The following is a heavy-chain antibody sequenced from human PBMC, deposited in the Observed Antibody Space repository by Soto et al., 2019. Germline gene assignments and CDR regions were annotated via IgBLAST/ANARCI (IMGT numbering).Heavy chain of an antibody. J-gene: IGHJ4*02. Sequence: SETLSLTCTVSGGSLSNYYWSWIRQPPGKGLEWIAYIHSSGPSDFNPSLKSRLTISVDTSRNQFSLNLNSVTAADTAVYYCARHGSFRGTPMVHFDYWGQGILVTVSS. D-gene: IGHD5-18*01. V-gene: IGHV4-59*08. CDR1: GGSLSNYY. CDR2: IHSSGPS. CDR3: ARHGSFRGTPMVHFDY.